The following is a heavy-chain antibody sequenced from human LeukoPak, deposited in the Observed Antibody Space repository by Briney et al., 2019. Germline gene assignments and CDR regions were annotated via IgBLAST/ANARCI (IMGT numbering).Heavy chain of an antibody. CDR2: IYYSGST. CDR3: ARRRSYLDAFDI. J-gene: IGHJ3*02. V-gene: IGHV4-59*08. Sequence: PSETLSLTRTVSGGSISSYYWSWIRQPPGKGLEWIGYIYYSGSTNYNPSLKSRVTISVDTSKNQFSLKLSSVTAADTAVYYCARRRSYLDAFDIWGQGTMVTVSS. D-gene: IGHD1-26*01. CDR1: GGSISSYY.